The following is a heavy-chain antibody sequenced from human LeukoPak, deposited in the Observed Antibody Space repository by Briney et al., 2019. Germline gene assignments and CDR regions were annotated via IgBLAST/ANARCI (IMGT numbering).Heavy chain of an antibody. Sequence: SETLSLTCTVSGGSISSYYWSRIRQPPGKGLEGIGYIYYSGSTNYNPSLKSRVTTSVDTSKNQFSLKLSSVTAADTAVYYCARDCSGGSCYLYGMDVWGQGTTVTVSS. V-gene: IGHV4-59*01. J-gene: IGHJ6*02. CDR2: IYYSGST. CDR3: ARDCSGGSCYLYGMDV. D-gene: IGHD2-15*01. CDR1: GGSISSYY.